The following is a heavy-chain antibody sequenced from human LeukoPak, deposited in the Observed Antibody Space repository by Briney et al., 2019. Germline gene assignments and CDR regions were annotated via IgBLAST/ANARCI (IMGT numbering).Heavy chain of an antibody. V-gene: IGHV4-61*02. CDR3: ARTTEGGYTYDYFYYYYMDV. D-gene: IGHD5-18*01. J-gene: IGHJ6*03. Sequence: SQTLSLTCTVSGGSIGGCSYYERLIRQPAGKRLEAIGRSYTRGSTNYNPSLKSRVTISVDTSKNQFSLKLSSVTAADTAVYYCARTTEGGYTYDYFYYYYMDVWGKGTTVTISS. CDR2: SYTRGST. CDR1: GGSIGGCSYY.